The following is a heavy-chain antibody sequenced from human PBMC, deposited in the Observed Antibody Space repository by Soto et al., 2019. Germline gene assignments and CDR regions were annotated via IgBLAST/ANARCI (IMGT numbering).Heavy chain of an antibody. CDR1: GFTFSSYA. V-gene: IGHV3-23*01. D-gene: IGHD3-3*02. CDR3: PKPLSPFSSLGDLKY. CDR2: ISGSGTST. Sequence: GGSLRLSCAASGFTFSSYALNWVRQAPGKGLEWVAEISGSGTSTYYAPSVKGRFIISSDSSKNTLYLRMYSLRAEDTAMYYCPKPLSPFSSLGDLKYWGQGSLVTVSS. J-gene: IGHJ4*02.